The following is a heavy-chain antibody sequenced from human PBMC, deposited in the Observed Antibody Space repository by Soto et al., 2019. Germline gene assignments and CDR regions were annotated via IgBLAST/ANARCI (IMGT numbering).Heavy chain of an antibody. V-gene: IGHV1-18*01. D-gene: IGHD2-2*01. J-gene: IGHJ5*01. CDR2: ISLYSDGT. CDR3: ARVVPGAEAWFGS. CDR1: GYTFSNYG. Sequence: ASVKVSCKTSGYTFSNYGITWVRQAPGQPLEWLGWISLYSDGTNYAQKFQGRVSMTTDTSTTTAYMELRSLRSDDTAVSHFARVVPGAEAWFGSWGQASMVRLSS.